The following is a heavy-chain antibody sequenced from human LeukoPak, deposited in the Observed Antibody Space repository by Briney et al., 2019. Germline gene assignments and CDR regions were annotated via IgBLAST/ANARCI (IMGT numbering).Heavy chain of an antibody. CDR3: ARAPTAHYCVSSGYYIPTYFDY. V-gene: IGHV4-31*03. CDR1: GGSISRGGYC. D-gene: IGHD3-22*01. CDR2: IYYSGST. Sequence: PSQTLSLTCTLSGGSISRGGYCWGWLRQHPGKGLEWIGYIYYSGSTCYNASLKSRVTRSVDTSKNQFSLKLSFVTAADTAVYYCARAPTAHYCVSSGYYIPTYFDYWGQGTLVTVSS. J-gene: IGHJ4*01.